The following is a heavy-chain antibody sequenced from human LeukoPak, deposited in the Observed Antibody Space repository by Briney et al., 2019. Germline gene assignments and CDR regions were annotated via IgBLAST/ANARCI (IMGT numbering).Heavy chain of an antibody. Sequence: SETLSLTCTVSGVSVSSSSYCWTWIRQPPGKGLEWIGYIYYSGSTNYNPSLKSRVTISVDTSKNQFSLKLSSVTAADTAVYYCARESNYYDSSGYYSEAFDIWGQGTMVTVSS. D-gene: IGHD3-22*01. CDR1: GVSVSSSSYC. V-gene: IGHV4-61*01. J-gene: IGHJ3*02. CDR3: ARESNYYDSSGYYSEAFDI. CDR2: IYYSGST.